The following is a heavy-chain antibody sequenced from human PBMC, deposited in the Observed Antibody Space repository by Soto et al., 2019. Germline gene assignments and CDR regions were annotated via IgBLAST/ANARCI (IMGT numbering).Heavy chain of an antibody. CDR3: ATYYYDSCGYYSDY. D-gene: IGHD3-22*01. Sequence: ASVKVSCKVSGYTLTELSMHWVRQAPGKGLEWMGGFDPEDGETIYAQKFQGRVTMTEDTSTDTAYMELSSLRSEDTAVYYCATYYYDSCGYYSDYWGQGTLVTVSS. V-gene: IGHV1-24*01. J-gene: IGHJ4*02. CDR1: GYTLTELS. CDR2: FDPEDGET.